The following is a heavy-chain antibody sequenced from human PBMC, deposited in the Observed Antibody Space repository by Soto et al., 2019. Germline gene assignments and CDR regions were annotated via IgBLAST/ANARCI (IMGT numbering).Heavy chain of an antibody. Sequence: PGESLKISCAASGFIFSNAWINWVRQAPGKGLEWVGRVKSKTDGGTTDFAAPVKGRFAISRDDSKNMVYLEMNSLKTEDTAIYYCTTDSYMTNIIVRFDYWGHGTLVTVSS. CDR1: GFIFSNAW. CDR3: TTDSYMTNIIVRFDY. V-gene: IGHV3-15*07. D-gene: IGHD4-17*01. J-gene: IGHJ4*01. CDR2: VKSKTDGGTT.